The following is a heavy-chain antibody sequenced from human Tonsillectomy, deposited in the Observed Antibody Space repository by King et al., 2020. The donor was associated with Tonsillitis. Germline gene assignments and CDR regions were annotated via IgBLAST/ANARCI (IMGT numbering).Heavy chain of an antibody. CDR2: IYLDADK. CDR3: AHNKHGYTLGGAFDI. J-gene: IGHJ3*02. Sequence: ITLKESGPTLVKPTQTLTLTCTFSGFLLSTSGVGVGCIRQPPGKSLEWLALIYLDADKRASPSLKIRLTITKDTSKNQVVLTLTNMDPVDTATYYCAHNKHGYTLGGAFDIWGQGTVVTVSS. V-gene: IGHV2-5*02. CDR1: GFLLSTSGVG. D-gene: IGHD5-24*01.